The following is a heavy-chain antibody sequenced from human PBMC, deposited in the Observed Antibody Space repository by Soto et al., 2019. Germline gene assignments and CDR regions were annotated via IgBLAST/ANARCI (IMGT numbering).Heavy chain of an antibody. CDR2: IYYSGST. CDR1: GGSISSGGYY. D-gene: IGHD6-13*01. CDR3: ARDLIRAAGTSLYYYYGMDV. V-gene: IGHV4-31*03. J-gene: IGHJ6*02. Sequence: SETLSLTCTVSGGSISSGGYYWSWIRQHPGKGLEWFGYIYYSGSTYYNPSLKSRVTISVDTSKNQFSLKLSSVTAADTAVYYCARDLIRAAGTSLYYYYGMDVWGQGTTVTVSS.